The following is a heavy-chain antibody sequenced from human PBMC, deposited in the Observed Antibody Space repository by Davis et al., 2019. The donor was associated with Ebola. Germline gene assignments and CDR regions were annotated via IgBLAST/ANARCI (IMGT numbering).Heavy chain of an antibody. D-gene: IGHD5-24*01. CDR2: IYPGDSDT. Sequence: GESLKISCKGSGYSFTSYWIGWVRQMPGKGLEWMGIIYPGDSDTRYSPSFQGQVTISADKSISTAYLQWSSLKASDTAMYYCARHGGLQWYDYYGMDVWGQGTTVTVSS. CDR1: GYSFTSYW. V-gene: IGHV5-51*01. J-gene: IGHJ6*02. CDR3: ARHGGLQWYDYYGMDV.